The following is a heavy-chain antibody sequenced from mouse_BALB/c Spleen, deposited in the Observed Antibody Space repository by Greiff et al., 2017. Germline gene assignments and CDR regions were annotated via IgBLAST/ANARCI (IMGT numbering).Heavy chain of an antibody. D-gene: IGHD2-1*01. CDR2: ISSGSSTI. J-gene: IGHJ1*01. Sequence: EVKLQESGGGLVQPGGSRKLSCAASGFTFSSFGMHWVRQAPEKGLEWVAYISSGSSTIYYADTVKGRFTISRDNPKNTLFLQMTSLRSEDTAMYYGARGDGNYGYFDVWGAGTTVTVSS. CDR3: ARGDGNYGYFDV. V-gene: IGHV5-17*02. CDR1: GFTFSSFG.